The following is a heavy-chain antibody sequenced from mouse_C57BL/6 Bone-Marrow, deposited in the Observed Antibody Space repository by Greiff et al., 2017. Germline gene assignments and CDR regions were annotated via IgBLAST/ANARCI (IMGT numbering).Heavy chain of an antibody. D-gene: IGHD1-1*01. CDR1: GYTFTGYW. Sequence: QVQLQQSGAELMKPGASVKLSCKATGYTFTGYWIEWVKQRPGHGLEWIGEILPGSGSTTYNEKIKGKATFTADTSSNTAYMQLSSLTTEDSAIYYCATDYYGSSYWYFDVWGTGTTVTVSS. CDR3: ATDYYGSSYWYFDV. CDR2: ILPGSGST. V-gene: IGHV1-9*01. J-gene: IGHJ1*03.